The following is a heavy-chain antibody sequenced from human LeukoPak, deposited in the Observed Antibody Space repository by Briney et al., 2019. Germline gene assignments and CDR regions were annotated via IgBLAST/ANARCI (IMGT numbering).Heavy chain of an antibody. Sequence: GGSLRLSCAASGFSFSGYNMNWVRQAPGKGLEWVSSITASSIYIYYADSVRGRFTISRDNAENSLYLQMNSLRAEDTAVYYCARVLRDYYFDYWVQGALVTVSS. CDR2: ITASSIYI. D-gene: IGHD3-9*01. J-gene: IGHJ4*02. CDR1: GFSFSGYN. V-gene: IGHV3-21*01. CDR3: ARVLRDYYFDY.